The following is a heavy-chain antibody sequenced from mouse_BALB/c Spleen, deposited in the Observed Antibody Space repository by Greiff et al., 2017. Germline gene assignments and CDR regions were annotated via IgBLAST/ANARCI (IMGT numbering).Heavy chain of an antibody. Sequence: VKLMESGPGLVAPSQSLSITCTVSGFSLTSYGVHWVRQPPGKGLEWLGVIWAGGSTNYNSALMSRLSISKDNSKSQVFLKMNSLQTDDTAMYYCARDQDGNYVAYWGQGTLVTVSA. V-gene: IGHV2-9*02. D-gene: IGHD2-1*01. CDR2: IWAGGST. CDR1: GFSLTSYG. J-gene: IGHJ3*01. CDR3: ARDQDGNYVAY.